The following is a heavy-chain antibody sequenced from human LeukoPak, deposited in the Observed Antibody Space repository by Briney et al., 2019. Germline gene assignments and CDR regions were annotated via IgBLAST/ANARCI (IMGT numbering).Heavy chain of an antibody. V-gene: IGHV4-31*03. J-gene: IGHJ2*01. D-gene: IGHD3-3*01. CDR1: GGSISSGGYY. CDR3: ARGYDFWSGPSFDL. CDR2: IYYSGST. Sequence: SETLSLTCTVSGGSISSGGYYWSWIRQHPGKGLEWIGYIYYSGSTYYNPSLKSRVTISVDTSKNQFSLKLSSVTAADTAVYYCARGYDFWSGPSFDLWGRGTLVTVSS.